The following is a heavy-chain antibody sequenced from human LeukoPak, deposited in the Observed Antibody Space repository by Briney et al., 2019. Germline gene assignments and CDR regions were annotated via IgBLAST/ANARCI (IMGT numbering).Heavy chain of an antibody. J-gene: IGHJ3*02. CDR3: ATDSSGYRGGAFDI. V-gene: IGHV4-59*01. CDR2: IYYSGST. Sequence: PSETLSLTCTLSGGSISSYYWSWIWQPPGKGLEWIGYIYYSGSTNYNPSLKSRVTISVDTSKNQFSLKLSSVTAADTAVYYCATDSSGYRGGAFDIWGQGTMVTVSS. D-gene: IGHD3-22*01. CDR1: GGSISSYY.